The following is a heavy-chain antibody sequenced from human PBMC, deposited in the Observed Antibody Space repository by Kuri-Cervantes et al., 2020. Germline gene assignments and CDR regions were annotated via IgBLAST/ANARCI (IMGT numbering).Heavy chain of an antibody. CDR2: ISSSSSYI. D-gene: IGHD2-2*01. J-gene: IGHJ4*02. Sequence: GESLKISCAASGFTFSSYSMNWVRQAPGKGLEWVSSISSSSSYIYYADSVKGRFTISRDNAKNSLYLQMNSLRAEDTAVYYCARGGYCSSTSCYGFDYWGQGTLVTVSS. CDR1: GFTFSSYS. CDR3: ARGGYCSSTSCYGFDY. V-gene: IGHV3-21*01.